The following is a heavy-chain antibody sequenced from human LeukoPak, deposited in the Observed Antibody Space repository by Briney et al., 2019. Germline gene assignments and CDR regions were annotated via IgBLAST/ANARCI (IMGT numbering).Heavy chain of an antibody. D-gene: IGHD5-18*01. Sequence: SSVKVSCKASGGTFSSYAISWVRQAPGQGLEWMGGIIPIFGTANYAQEFQGRVTITADESTSTAYMELSSLRSEDTAVYYCARDLYSYGYVWGKGTTVTVSS. CDR3: ARDLYSYGYV. J-gene: IGHJ6*04. V-gene: IGHV1-69*01. CDR2: IIPIFGTA. CDR1: GGTFSSYA.